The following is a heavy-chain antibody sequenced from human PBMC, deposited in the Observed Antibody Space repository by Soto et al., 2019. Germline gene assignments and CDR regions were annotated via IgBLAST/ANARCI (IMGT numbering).Heavy chain of an antibody. Sequence: PGGSLRLSCAASGFTFSSYAMIWVRQAPGKGLEWVSAISGSGGSTYYADSVKGRFTISRDNSKNTLYLQMNSLRAEDTAVYYCAKGSSYYYDSSGYRNAFDIWGQGTMVTVSS. CDR3: AKGSSYYYDSSGYRNAFDI. CDR1: GFTFSSYA. D-gene: IGHD3-22*01. CDR2: ISGSGGST. J-gene: IGHJ3*02. V-gene: IGHV3-23*01.